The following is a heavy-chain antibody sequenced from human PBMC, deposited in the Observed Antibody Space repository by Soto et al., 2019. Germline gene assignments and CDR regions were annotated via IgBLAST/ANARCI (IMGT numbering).Heavy chain of an antibody. V-gene: IGHV4-31*03. CDR3: AIAPPFHMATWFDL. D-gene: IGHD2-21*01. CDR1: SGSLSSGGYY. J-gene: IGHJ5*02. CDR2: IYFTGIT. Sequence: QEQLQESGPGLVEPSQTLSLTCTVSSGSLSSGGYYWNWIRQHPVKGLEWIGYIYFTGITYSTPSLTRRVTLSVDTSIIQFALVLRFVTAADTAIYYCAIAPPFHMATWFDLWGPGVFVTVSS.